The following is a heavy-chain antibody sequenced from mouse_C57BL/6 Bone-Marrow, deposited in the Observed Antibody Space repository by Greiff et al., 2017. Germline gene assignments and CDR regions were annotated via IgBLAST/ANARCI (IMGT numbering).Heavy chain of an antibody. Sequence: QVTLKVSGPGILQPSQTLSLTCSFSGFSLSTFGMGVGWIRPPSGKGLEWLAHIWWDDDKYYNPALKSRLTISKDTSKNQVFLKIANVDTADPATNCCARMRFHYAMDYWGQGTSVTVSS. CDR2: IWWDDDK. CDR1: GFSLSTFGMG. CDR3: ARMRFHYAMDY. V-gene: IGHV8-8*01. J-gene: IGHJ4*01.